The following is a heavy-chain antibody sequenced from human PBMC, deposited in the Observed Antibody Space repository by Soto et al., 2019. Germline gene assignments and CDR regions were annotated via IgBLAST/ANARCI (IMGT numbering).Heavy chain of an antibody. CDR2: LIPIFGTA. V-gene: IGHV1-69*12. D-gene: IGHD5-18*01. CDR1: GGTFSSYA. J-gene: IGHJ4*02. CDR3: ARDPVDSYGDFDY. Sequence: QVQLVQSGAEVKKPGSSVKVSCKASGGTFSSYAISWVRQAPGQGLEWMGGLIPIFGTANYAQKFQGRVTMTADDSTSTAYMERSSLRSEDTAVYFCARDPVDSYGDFDYWGQGTVVTVSS.